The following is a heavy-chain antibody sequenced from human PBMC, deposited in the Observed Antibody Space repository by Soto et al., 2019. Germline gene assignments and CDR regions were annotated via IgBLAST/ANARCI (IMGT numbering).Heavy chain of an antibody. CDR2: IYYSGST. V-gene: IGHV4-31*03. Sequence: SETLSLTCTVSGGSINSGGYYWSWIRQHPGKGLEWIGYIYYSGSTYYNPSLKSRVTISVDTSKNQFSLKLSSVTAADTAVYYCARGPSDYYDSSGYLDYWGQGTLVTVSS. CDR3: ARGPSDYYDSSGYLDY. J-gene: IGHJ4*02. CDR1: GGSINSGGYY. D-gene: IGHD3-22*01.